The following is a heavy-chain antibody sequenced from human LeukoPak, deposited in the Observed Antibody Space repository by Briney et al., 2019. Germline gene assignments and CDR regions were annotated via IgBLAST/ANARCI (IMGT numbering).Heavy chain of an antibody. V-gene: IGHV4-39*01. J-gene: IGHJ6*02. CDR2: IYYDGSL. D-gene: IGHD2-15*01. Sequence: SETLSLTCTVSGASMTSNTHYWVWIRQPPGKGLEWIGSIYYDGSLYYNRSFKGRVTISQDTPKNQFSLKLNTVTAADTAVYHCARRSHCTGDSCFPVWGQGTTVTVSS. CDR1: GASMTSNTHY. CDR3: ARRSHCTGDSCFPV.